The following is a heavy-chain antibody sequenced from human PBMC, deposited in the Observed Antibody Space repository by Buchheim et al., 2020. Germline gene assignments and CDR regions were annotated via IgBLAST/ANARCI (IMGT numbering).Heavy chain of an antibody. CDR1: GGSFSGYY. CDR3: ARSEQWLISLDY. J-gene: IGHJ4*02. D-gene: IGHD6-19*01. Sequence: QVQLQQWGAGLLKPSETLSLTCAVYGGSFSGYYWSWIRQPPGKGLEWIGEINHSGSTNYNPSLKSRVTIPVETYKNQFSLKLSSVTAADTAVYYCARSEQWLISLDYWGQGTL. V-gene: IGHV4-34*01. CDR2: INHSGST.